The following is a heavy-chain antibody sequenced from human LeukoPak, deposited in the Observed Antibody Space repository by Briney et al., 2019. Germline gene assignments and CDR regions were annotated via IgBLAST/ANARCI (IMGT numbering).Heavy chain of an antibody. D-gene: IGHD1-20*01. CDR1: GFTFRNYW. V-gene: IGHV3-7*01. Sequence: GGSLRLSCAASGFTFRNYWMHWVRQAPGKGLEWVANIKQDGSEKYYVDSVKGRCTISRDNAKNSLYLQMNSLRAEDTAVYYCARDEYNWNVDVFDIWGQGTLVTVSS. CDR2: IKQDGSEK. J-gene: IGHJ3*02. CDR3: ARDEYNWNVDVFDI.